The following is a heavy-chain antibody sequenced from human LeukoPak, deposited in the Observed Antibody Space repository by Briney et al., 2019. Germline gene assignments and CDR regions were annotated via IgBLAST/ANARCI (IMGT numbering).Heavy chain of an antibody. D-gene: IGHD2-15*01. CDR3: VRDNPRCCGVVPANIDDY. CDR1: GFTFSRHS. Sequence: PGGSLRLSCAASGFTFSRHSMNWVRQAPGKGLEWLSYISVSSSTIYYADSVKGRFTIARDNAKNSLYLQMHSLSAEDTAVYYCVRDNPRCCGVVPANIDDYWGQGTLVTVSS. J-gene: IGHJ4*02. CDR2: ISVSSSTI. V-gene: IGHV3-48*01.